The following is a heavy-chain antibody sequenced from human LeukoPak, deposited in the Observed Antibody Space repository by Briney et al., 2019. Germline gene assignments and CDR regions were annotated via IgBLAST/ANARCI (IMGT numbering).Heavy chain of an antibody. CDR2: IYYSGST. CDR3: ARVGNDGWTRYYYYYDMDV. V-gene: IGHV4-39*07. J-gene: IGHJ6*03. Sequence: SETLSLTCTVSVGSISSSSYYWGWIRQPPGKGLEWIGSIYYSGSTYYNPSLKSRVTISVDTSKNQFYLKLSSVTAADTAVYYCARVGNDGWTRYYYYYDMDVWGKGTTVTVSS. CDR1: VGSISSSSYY. D-gene: IGHD5-24*01.